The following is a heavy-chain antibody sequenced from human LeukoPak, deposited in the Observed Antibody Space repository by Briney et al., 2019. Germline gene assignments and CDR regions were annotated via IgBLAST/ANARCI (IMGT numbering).Heavy chain of an antibody. V-gene: IGHV5-51*01. CDR2: IYPDDSDT. J-gene: IGHJ6*03. CDR3: ARRTLAVAGTGAKNYYYYYMDV. D-gene: IGHD6-19*01. CDR1: GYKFPTYW. Sequence: GESLKISCKGSGYKFPTYWIGWVRQMLGKGLEWMGIIYPDDSDTRYSPSFQGQVTISADKSISTAYLQWSSLKASDTAMYYCARRTLAVAGTGAKNYYYYYMDVWGKGTTVTVSS.